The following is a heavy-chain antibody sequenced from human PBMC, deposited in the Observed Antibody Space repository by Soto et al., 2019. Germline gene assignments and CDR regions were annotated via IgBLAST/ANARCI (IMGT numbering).Heavy chain of an antibody. Sequence: QPGGSLRLSCVCSGFTLRTYSVNWVRQAPGKGLEWIAFISSSGSIIAYADSAKGRFTISRENAKNSVYLQMNSLRDEDTALYYCAKLPLLRVVDNCLAPWGQGTQVTVSS. CDR1: GFTLRTYS. CDR3: AKLPLLRVVDNCLAP. CDR2: ISSSGSII. D-gene: IGHD2-21*01. V-gene: IGHV3-48*02. J-gene: IGHJ5*02.